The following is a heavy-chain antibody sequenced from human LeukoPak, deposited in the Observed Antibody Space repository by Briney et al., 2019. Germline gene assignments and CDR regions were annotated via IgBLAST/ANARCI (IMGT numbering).Heavy chain of an antibody. CDR3: ARGGVAAAGRPFDY. V-gene: IGHV4-59*01. CDR2: IYYSGST. CDR1: GGSISSYY. Sequence: SETLSLTCTVSGGSISSYYWSWIRQPPGKGLEWIGYIYYSGSTNYNPSLKSRVTISVDTSRNQFSLKLSSVTAADTAVYYCARGGVAAAGRPFDYWGQGTLVTVSS. D-gene: IGHD6-13*01. J-gene: IGHJ4*02.